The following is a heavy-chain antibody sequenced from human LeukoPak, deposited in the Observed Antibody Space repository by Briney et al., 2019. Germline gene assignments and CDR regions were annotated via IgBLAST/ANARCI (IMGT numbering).Heavy chain of an antibody. V-gene: IGHV1-2*02. CDR1: GYTFTVYY. CDR3: ARVGGLYDKHFQH. CDR2: INPNSGGT. J-gene: IGHJ1*01. Sequence: ASVKVSFKASGYTFTVYYMHWVRQAPGQGLEWMGWINPNSGGTNYAQKFQGRVTMTRDTSISTAYMELSRLRSDDTAVYYCARVGGLYDKHFQHWGQGTLVTVSS. D-gene: IGHD3-22*01.